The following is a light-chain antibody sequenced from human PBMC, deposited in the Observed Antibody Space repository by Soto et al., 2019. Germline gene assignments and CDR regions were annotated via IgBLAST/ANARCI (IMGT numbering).Light chain of an antibody. CDR2: RNN. V-gene: IGLV1-47*01. CDR3: AAWDDSLRVL. J-gene: IGLJ1*01. CDR1: SSNIGNNY. Sequence: QSVLTQPPSASGTPGQRVTISCSGSSSNIGNNYVYWYQQFPGTAPKLHIYRNNLRPSGVPDRFSGSKSGTSASLAISGLRSEDEADYYCAAWDDSLRVLFGTGTKLTVL.